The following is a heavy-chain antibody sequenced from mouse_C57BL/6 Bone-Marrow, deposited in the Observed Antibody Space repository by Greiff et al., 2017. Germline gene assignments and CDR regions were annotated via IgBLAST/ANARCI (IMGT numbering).Heavy chain of an antibody. D-gene: IGHD1-1*01. CDR3: ARGDYYGSSWGRDY. CDR2: INPSSGYT. V-gene: IGHV1-4*01. CDR1: GYTFTSYT. Sequence: QVQLKESGAELARPGASVTMSCKASGYTFTSYTMHWVKQRPGQGLEWIGYINPSSGYTKYNQKFKDKATLTADKSSSTAYMQLSSLTSEDSAVYYCARGDYYGSSWGRDYWGQGTTLTVSS. J-gene: IGHJ2*01.